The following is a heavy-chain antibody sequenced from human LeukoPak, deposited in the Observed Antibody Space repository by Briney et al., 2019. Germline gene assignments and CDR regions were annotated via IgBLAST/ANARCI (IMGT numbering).Heavy chain of an antibody. CDR3: AREGRIAVAGKPLGIGY. J-gene: IGHJ4*02. CDR1: GYTFTSYG. V-gene: IGHV1-18*01. CDR2: ISAYNGNT. Sequence: ASVKVSCKASGYTFTSYGISWVRQAPGQGLEWMGWISAYNGNTNYAQKLQGRVTMTTDTSTSTAYMELRSLRSDDTAVYYCAREGRIAVAGKPLGIGYWGQGTLVTVSS. D-gene: IGHD6-19*01.